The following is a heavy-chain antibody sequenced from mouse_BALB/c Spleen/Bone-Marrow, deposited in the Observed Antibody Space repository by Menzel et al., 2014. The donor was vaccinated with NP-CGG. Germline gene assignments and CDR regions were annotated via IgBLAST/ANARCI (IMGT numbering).Heavy chain of an antibody. Sequence: VQLQQSGPELVKPGSSVKMSCKTSGYSFTDYTIHWVKQSHGKSLEWIGGFNPNSGGTNYNQKFKDKATLTVDKSSRTAYMEFRSLTFEDSAVYYCARAGWYDYWGQGTTLPVSS. V-gene: IGHV1-22*01. CDR1: GYSFTDYT. CDR3: ARAGWYDY. J-gene: IGHJ2*01. D-gene: IGHD1-1*02. CDR2: FNPNSGGT.